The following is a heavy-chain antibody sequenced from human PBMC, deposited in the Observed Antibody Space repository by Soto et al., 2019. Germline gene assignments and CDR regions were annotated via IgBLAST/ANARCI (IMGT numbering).Heavy chain of an antibody. V-gene: IGHV1-8*01. CDR1: GYTFTSYD. CDR3: ARGSGYSYGYNDFDY. Sequence: GASVKVSCKASGYTFTSYDINWVRQATGQGLEWMGWMNPNSGNTGYAQKFQGRVTMTRNTSISTAYMELSSVTAADTAVYYCARGSGYSYGYNDFDYWGQGTLVTVSS. CDR2: MNPNSGNT. D-gene: IGHD5-18*01. J-gene: IGHJ4*02.